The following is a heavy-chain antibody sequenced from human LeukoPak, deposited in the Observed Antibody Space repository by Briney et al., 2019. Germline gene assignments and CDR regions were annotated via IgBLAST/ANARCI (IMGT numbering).Heavy chain of an antibody. D-gene: IGHD5-18*01. CDR2: IIPSDGFT. CDR1: GYTFSSYY. V-gene: IGHV1-46*01. CDR3: ARGYSYGPTPWDY. Sequence: ASVKVSCKASGYTFSSYYVHWVRQAPGQGLEWMGVIIPSDGFTSYAQKFQGRVTMTRDMSTSTVYMELSSLRSDDTAVYYCARGYSYGPTPWDYWGQGTLVTVSS. J-gene: IGHJ4*02.